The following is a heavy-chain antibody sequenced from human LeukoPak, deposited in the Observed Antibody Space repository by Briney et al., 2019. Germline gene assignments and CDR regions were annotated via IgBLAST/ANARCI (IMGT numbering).Heavy chain of an antibody. Sequence: GGSLRLSCAASGFTFSSYAMSWVHQAPGKGLEWVSAISGSGGSTYYADSVKGRFTISRDNSKNTLYLQMNSLRAEDTAVYYCAKGSYYGDYGLFDYWGQGTLVTVSS. CDR1: GFTFSSYA. CDR2: ISGSGGST. V-gene: IGHV3-23*01. D-gene: IGHD4-17*01. J-gene: IGHJ4*02. CDR3: AKGSYYGDYGLFDY.